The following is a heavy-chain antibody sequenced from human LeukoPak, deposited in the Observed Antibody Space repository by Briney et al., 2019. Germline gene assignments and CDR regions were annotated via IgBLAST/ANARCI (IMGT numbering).Heavy chain of an antibody. CDR3: AGGADGYNHIFDY. Sequence: SETLSLTCTVSGGSISSYYWSWIRQPPGKGLEWIGYIYYSGSTNYNPSLKSRVTISVDTSKNQFSLKLSSVTAADTAVYYCAGGADGYNHIFDYWGQGTLVTVSS. J-gene: IGHJ4*02. CDR1: GGSISSYY. V-gene: IGHV4-59*01. D-gene: IGHD5-24*01. CDR2: IYYSGST.